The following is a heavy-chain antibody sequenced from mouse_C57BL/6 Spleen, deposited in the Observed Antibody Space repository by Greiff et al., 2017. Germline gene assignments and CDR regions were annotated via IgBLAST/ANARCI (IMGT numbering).Heavy chain of an antibody. D-gene: IGHD1-1*01. CDR3: AWYYGTLRDMDD. CDR2: ISYDGSN. Sequence: VQLKESGPGLVKPSQSLSLTCSVTGYSITSGYYWNWIRQFPGNKLEWMGYISYDGSNNYNPSLKNRISIPRDTSKNQFFLKLNSVTTEDTATYYCAWYYGTLRDMDDWGQGTSVTVSS. V-gene: IGHV3-6*01. CDR1: GYSITSGYY. J-gene: IGHJ4*01.